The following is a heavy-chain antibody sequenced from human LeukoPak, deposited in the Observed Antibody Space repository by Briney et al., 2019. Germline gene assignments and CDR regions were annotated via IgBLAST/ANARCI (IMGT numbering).Heavy chain of an antibody. J-gene: IGHJ4*02. CDR1: GASIGPYY. CDR3: ARLPLPSYYYDSSGYYFDY. V-gene: IGHV4-4*07. CDR2: LYPSGSS. Sequence: SGTLSLTCTVSGASIGPYYWNWIRQPAGKGLEWIGRLYPSGSSDYNPSLKSRVSISVGTSNNQFSLRVTSVTAADTAVYYCARLPLPSYYYDSSGYYFDYWGQGTLVTVSS. D-gene: IGHD3-22*01.